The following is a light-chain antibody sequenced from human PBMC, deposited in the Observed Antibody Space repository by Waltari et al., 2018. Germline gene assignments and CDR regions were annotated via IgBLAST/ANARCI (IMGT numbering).Light chain of an antibody. CDR3: QAWDGSTAV. CDR2: QDT. CDR1: KSGDKY. Sequence: SYELTQPPSVSVSPGQTASITCSGDKSGDKYACWYQQMPGRSPVLVIYQDTKRPSVIPKRFTASNSGNTATLTISGTQATDEADYFCQAWDGSTAVFGGGTKLTVL. J-gene: IGLJ3*02. V-gene: IGLV3-1*01.